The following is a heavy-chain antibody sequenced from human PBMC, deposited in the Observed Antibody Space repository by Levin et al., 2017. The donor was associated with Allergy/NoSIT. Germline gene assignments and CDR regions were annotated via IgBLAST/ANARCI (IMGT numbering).Heavy chain of an antibody. V-gene: IGHV3-30*18. CDR3: AKDRSSSWSFDY. Sequence: GGSLRLSCAASGFTFSSYGMHWVRQAPGKGLEWVAVISYDGSNKYYADSVEGRFTISRDNSKNTLYLQMNSLRAEDTAVYYCAKDRSSSWSFDYWGQGTLVTVSS. CDR1: GFTFSSYG. D-gene: IGHD6-13*01. CDR2: ISYDGSNK. J-gene: IGHJ4*02.